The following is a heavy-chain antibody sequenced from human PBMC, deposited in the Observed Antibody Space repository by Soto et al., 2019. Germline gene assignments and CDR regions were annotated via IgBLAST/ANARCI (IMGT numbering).Heavy chain of an antibody. V-gene: IGHV4-4*02. Sequence: QVQLQESGPGLVKPSGTLSLTCAVSGGSISSSNWWSWVRQPPGKGLEWIGEIYHSGSTNYNPSLKSRVTISVDKSKNQFSLKLSSVTAADTAVHYCARDRIVVVPAAMKPYYYYGMDVWGQGTTVTVSS. J-gene: IGHJ6*02. D-gene: IGHD2-2*01. CDR3: ARDRIVVVPAAMKPYYYYGMDV. CDR1: GGSISSSNW. CDR2: IYHSGST.